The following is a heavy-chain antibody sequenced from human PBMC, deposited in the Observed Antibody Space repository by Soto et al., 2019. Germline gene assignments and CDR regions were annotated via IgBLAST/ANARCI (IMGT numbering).Heavy chain of an antibody. D-gene: IGHD3-3*01. V-gene: IGHV3-15*01. CDR1: GFTFSNAW. Sequence: GGSLRLSCAASGFTFSNAWMSWVRQAPGKGLEWVGRIKSKTDGGTTDYAAPGKGRFTISRDDSKNMLYLQMNSLKTEDTAVYYCTTRRLGYYLYLFYSNYYMDVWGKGTTVTVSS. CDR3: TTRRLGYYLYLFYSNYYMDV. CDR2: IKSKTDGGTT. J-gene: IGHJ6*03.